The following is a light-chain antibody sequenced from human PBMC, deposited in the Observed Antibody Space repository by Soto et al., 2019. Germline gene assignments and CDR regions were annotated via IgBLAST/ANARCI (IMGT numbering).Light chain of an antibody. CDR2: DVT. V-gene: IGLV2-14*01. CDR1: SSDVGGYNY. J-gene: IGLJ1*01. Sequence: QSALTQPASVSGSPGQSITISCTGTSSDVGGYNYVSWYQQQPGKAPKFMIYDVTNRPSGVSNRFSGSKSGNTASLTISGLQAEDEADYYCCSYTTSYTRQIVFGTGTKVTVL. CDR3: CSYTTSYTRQIV.